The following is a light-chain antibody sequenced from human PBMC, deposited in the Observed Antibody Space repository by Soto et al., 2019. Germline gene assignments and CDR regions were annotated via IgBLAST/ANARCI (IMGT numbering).Light chain of an antibody. CDR3: QQRSNWPPFT. CDR2: GAS. Sequence: EVVLTQSPVTLSLSPGERATLSCRASQSFRGLLAWYQQKPGQAPRLLIYGASSRATGIPDRFSGSGSGTDFTLTISRLEPEDFAVYYCQQRSNWPPFTFGQGTRLEIK. V-gene: IGKV3-11*01. CDR1: QSFRGL. J-gene: IGKJ5*01.